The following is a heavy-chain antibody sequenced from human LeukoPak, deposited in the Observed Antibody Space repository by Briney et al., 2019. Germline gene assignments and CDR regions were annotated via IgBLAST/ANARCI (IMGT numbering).Heavy chain of an antibody. CDR3: AELGITMIGGV. D-gene: IGHD3-10*02. J-gene: IGHJ6*04. Sequence: GGSLRLSCAASGFTFSDYYMSWIRQAPGKGLEWVSGISGSGGTTYYADSVKGRFTVSRDNSKNTLSLQMYSLRAEDTAVYYCAELGITMIGGVWGKGTTVTISS. CDR2: ISGSGGTT. V-gene: IGHV3-23*01. CDR1: GFTFSDYY.